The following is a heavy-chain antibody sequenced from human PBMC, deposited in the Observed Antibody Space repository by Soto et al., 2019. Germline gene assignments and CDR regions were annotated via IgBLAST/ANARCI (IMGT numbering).Heavy chain of an antibody. CDR3: ARDWGVVVTAIDY. Sequence: QVQLLESEGGVVQPGRSLRLSCAASGFTFSSYGMHWVSQAPGKGLEWVAVIWYDGSNKYYADSVKGRFTISRDNSKNTLYLQMNSLRAEDTAVYYCARDWGVVVTAIDYWGQGTLVTVSS. CDR1: GFTFSSYG. V-gene: IGHV3-33*01. CDR2: IWYDGSNK. D-gene: IGHD2-21*02. J-gene: IGHJ4*02.